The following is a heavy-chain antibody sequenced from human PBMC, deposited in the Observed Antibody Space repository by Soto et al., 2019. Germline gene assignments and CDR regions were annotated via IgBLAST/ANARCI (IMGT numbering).Heavy chain of an antibody. Sequence: PGGSLRVSCAASGFTFSSYIMNWVRQAPGKGLEWVSSISSSSSTIYYADSVKGRFTISRDNAKNSLYLQMNSLRDEDTAVYYCARESRFLEWLSLNWFDPWGQGTLVTVSS. CDR2: ISSSSSTI. CDR3: ARESRFLEWLSLNWFDP. D-gene: IGHD3-3*01. J-gene: IGHJ5*02. V-gene: IGHV3-48*02. CDR1: GFTFSSYI.